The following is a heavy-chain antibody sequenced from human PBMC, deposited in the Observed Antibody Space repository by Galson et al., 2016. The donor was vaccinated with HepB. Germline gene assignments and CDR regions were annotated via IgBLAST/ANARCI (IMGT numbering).Heavy chain of an antibody. CDR3: ARDRSYNYGNPLDY. V-gene: IGHV3-33*01. J-gene: IGHJ4*02. Sequence: SLRLSCATSGFIFSNYGIHWVRQPPGKGLEWVAIIWHDGSNEYYADSVKGRFTISRDNSRNTLYLQMSNVSADDEAVYYCARDRSYNYGNPLDYWGQGTLVTVSS. CDR2: IWHDGSNE. CDR1: GFIFSNYG. D-gene: IGHD5-24*01.